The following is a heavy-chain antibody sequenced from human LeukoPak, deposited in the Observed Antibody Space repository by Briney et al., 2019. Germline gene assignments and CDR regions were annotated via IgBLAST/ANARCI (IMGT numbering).Heavy chain of an antibody. Sequence: PSETLSLTCAVYGGSFSGYYWSWIRQPPGKGLEWIGEIKHSGSTNYNPSLKSRVTISVDTSKNQFSLKLSSVTAADTAVYHCASSSGHIWGQGTMVTVSS. CDR2: IKHSGST. CDR1: GGSFSGYY. CDR3: ASSSGHI. D-gene: IGHD3-22*01. V-gene: IGHV4-34*01. J-gene: IGHJ3*02.